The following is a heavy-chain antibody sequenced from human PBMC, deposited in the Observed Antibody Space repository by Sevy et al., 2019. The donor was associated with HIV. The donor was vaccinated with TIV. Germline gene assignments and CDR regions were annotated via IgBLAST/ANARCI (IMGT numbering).Heavy chain of an antibody. V-gene: IGHV3-21*01. CDR3: ARGGEYYDSSGITDY. J-gene: IGHJ4*02. Sequence: GGYLRLSCAASGFTFSSYSMNWVRQAPGKGLEWVSSISSSSSYIYYADSVKGRFTISRDNAKNSLYLQMNSLRAEDTAVYYCARGGEYYDSSGITDYWGQGTLVTVSS. CDR1: GFTFSSYS. D-gene: IGHD3-22*01. CDR2: ISSSSSYI.